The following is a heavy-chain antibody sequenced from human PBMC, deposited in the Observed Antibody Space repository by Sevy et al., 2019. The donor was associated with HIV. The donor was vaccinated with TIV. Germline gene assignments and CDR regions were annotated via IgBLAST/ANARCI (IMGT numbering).Heavy chain of an antibody. V-gene: IGHV1-2*06. J-gene: IGHJ4*02. CDR3: ARGLIGYQLQGFDY. CDR2: INPNSGGT. D-gene: IGHD2-2*01. CDR1: GYTFTGYY. Sequence: GPSVKVSCKASGYTFTGYYMHWVRQAPGQGLEWMGRINPNSGGTNYAQKFQGRVTMTRDTSISTAYMELSRLRSDDTAVYYCARGLIGYQLQGFDYWGQGTLVTVSS.